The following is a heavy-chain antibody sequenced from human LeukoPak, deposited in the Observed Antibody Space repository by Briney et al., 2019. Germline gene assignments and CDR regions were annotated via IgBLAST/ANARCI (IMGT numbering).Heavy chain of an antibody. CDR3: ARRGDYDSSGSDY. D-gene: IGHD3-22*01. V-gene: IGHV4-34*01. Sequence: SETLSLTCAVYGGSFSGYSWSWIRQPPGKGLEWIGEINHSGSTNYNPSLKSRVTISVDTSKNQFSLKLSSVTAADTAVYYCARRGDYDSSGSDYWGQGTLVTVSS. CDR2: INHSGST. CDR1: GGSFSGYS. J-gene: IGHJ4*02.